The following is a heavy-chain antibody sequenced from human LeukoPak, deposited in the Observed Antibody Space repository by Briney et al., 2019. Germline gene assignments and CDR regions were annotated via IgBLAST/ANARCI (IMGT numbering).Heavy chain of an antibody. CDR3: AKLVADSSSWYFLDYYYGMDV. D-gene: IGHD6-13*01. CDR1: GFTFSSYG. CDR2: IRYDGSNK. V-gene: IGHV3-30*02. Sequence: PGGSLRLSCAASGFTFSSYGMHWVRQAPGKGLEWVAFIRYDGSNKYYADSVKGRFTIPRDNSKNTLYLQMNSLRAEGTAVYYCAKLVADSSSWYFLDYYYGMDVWGQGTTVTVSS. J-gene: IGHJ6*02.